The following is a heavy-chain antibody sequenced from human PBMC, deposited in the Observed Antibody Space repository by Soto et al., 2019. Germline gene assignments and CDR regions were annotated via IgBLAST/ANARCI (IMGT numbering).Heavy chain of an antibody. CDR3: ATEGRSGYRNFDF. D-gene: IGHD3-22*01. V-gene: IGHV3-21*01. CDR1: GFTFNLYT. J-gene: IGHJ4*02. CDR2: ISSTSSYI. Sequence: DVQLVESGGGLVKPGGSLRLSCTASGFTFNLYTLNWVRQAPGKGLEWVSSISSTSSYIYYADSVKGRFAISRDNAEKSLFIQMSDLRAEDTALYYCATEGRSGYRNFDFWGQGTLVTVSS.